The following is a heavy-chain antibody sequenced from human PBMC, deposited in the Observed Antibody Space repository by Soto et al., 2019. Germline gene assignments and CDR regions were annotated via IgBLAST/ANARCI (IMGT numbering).Heavy chain of an antibody. J-gene: IGHJ4*02. V-gene: IGHV3-30-3*01. D-gene: IGHD5-12*01. CDR3: ERDGVDIVATIQLDY. Sequence: GGSLRLSCAASGFTFSSYAMHWVRQAPGKGLEWVAVISYDGSNKYYADSVKGRFTISRDNSKNTLYLQMNSLRAEDTAVYYCERDGVDIVATIQLDYWGQGTLVTVSS. CDR1: GFTFSSYA. CDR2: ISYDGSNK.